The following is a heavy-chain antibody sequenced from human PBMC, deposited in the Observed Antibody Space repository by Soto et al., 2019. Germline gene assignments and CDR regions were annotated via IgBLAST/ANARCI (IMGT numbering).Heavy chain of an antibody. D-gene: IGHD6-13*01. J-gene: IGHJ6*02. CDR3: ARDLGAAAPYYYGMDV. V-gene: IGHV4-34*01. Sequence: SETLSLTCAVYGGSFSGYYWSWIRQPPGKGLEWIGEINHSGSTNYNPSLKSRVTISVDTSKNQFSLKLSSVTAADTAVYYCARDLGAAAPYYYGMDVWGQGTTGTVS. CDR2: INHSGST. CDR1: GGSFSGYY.